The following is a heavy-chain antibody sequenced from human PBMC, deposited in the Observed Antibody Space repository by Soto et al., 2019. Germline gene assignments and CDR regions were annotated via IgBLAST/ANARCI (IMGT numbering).Heavy chain of an antibody. V-gene: IGHV3-7*05. J-gene: IGHJ4*02. CDR2: IKQDGSKK. CDR3: VRDWSSEGDY. CDR1: GFTFSVYL. D-gene: IGHD1-26*01. Sequence: GGSLRLSCAASGFTFSVYLMTWVRQAPGKGLEWVANIKQDGSKKNYVDSVKGRFTISRDNAKNSVFLQMNSLRVEDTAVYYCVRDWSSEGDYWGQGTVVTVSS.